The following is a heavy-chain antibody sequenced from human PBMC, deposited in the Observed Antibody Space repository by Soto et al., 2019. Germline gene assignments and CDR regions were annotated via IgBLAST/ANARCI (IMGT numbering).Heavy chain of an antibody. J-gene: IGHJ5*02. Sequence: QVQLVQSGAEVKKPGASVKVSCKASGYTFTSYGISWVRQAPGQGLELMGWISPYNANTNYAQKPQGRVTMSEAPSTSPAYMEQRTLRSDDTAVYYCARDEAAHTFDPWGQGILVNVSS. V-gene: IGHV1-18*01. D-gene: IGHD6-13*01. CDR2: ISPYNANT. CDR1: GYTFTSYG. CDR3: ARDEAAHTFDP.